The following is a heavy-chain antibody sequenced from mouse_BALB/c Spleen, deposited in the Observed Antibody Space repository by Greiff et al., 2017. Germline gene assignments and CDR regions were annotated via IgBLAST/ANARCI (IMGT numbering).Heavy chain of an antibody. CDR1: GYAFTNYL. CDR2: INPGSGGT. Sequence: QVQLKESGAELVRPGTSVKVSCKASGYAFTNYLIEWVKQRPGQGLEWIGVINPGSGGTNYNEKFKGKATLTADKSSSTAYMQLSSLTSDDSAVYFCARGGDYWGQGPTLTVSS. V-gene: IGHV1-54*01. CDR3: ARGGDY. J-gene: IGHJ2*01. D-gene: IGHD1-1*02.